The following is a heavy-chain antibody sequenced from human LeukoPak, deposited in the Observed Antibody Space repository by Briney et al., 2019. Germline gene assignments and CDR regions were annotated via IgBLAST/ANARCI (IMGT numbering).Heavy chain of an antibody. CDR1: GVSISIYY. V-gene: IGHV4-59*01. J-gene: IGHJ4*02. Sequence: SQTLSLTCAVSGVSISIYYWSWIRQPPGKGLEWIGYIYNSGSTSYNPSLKSRATISADTSKNQFSLKLSSVTAADTAVYYCVRDRELNYWGQGTLVTVSS. CDR2: IYNSGST. CDR3: VRDRELNY. D-gene: IGHD1-7*01.